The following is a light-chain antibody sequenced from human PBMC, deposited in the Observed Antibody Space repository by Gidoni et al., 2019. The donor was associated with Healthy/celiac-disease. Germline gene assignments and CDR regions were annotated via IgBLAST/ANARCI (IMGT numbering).Light chain of an antibody. CDR2: EVS. CDR1: SSDVGSYNL. J-gene: IGLJ1*01. CDR3: CSDAGSSTPYV. Sequence: QSALTQPAYVSVSPGPTITISCNGTSSDVGSYNLVSWYQQHPGKAPNLMIDEVSKRPSGVSNRFSGSKSGNTASLTISGLQAEDEADYYCCSDAGSSTPYVFGTGTKVTVL. V-gene: IGLV2-23*02.